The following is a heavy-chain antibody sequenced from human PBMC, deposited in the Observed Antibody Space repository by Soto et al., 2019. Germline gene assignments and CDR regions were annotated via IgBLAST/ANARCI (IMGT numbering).Heavy chain of an antibody. D-gene: IGHD5-12*01. CDR2: ISAYNGNT. V-gene: IGHV1-18*01. J-gene: IGHJ4*02. Sequence: QVQLVQSGAEVKKPGASVKVSCKASGYTFTSYGISWVRQAPGQGLEWMGWISAYNGNTNYAQKLQGRVTMTTDTSTSTAYMELRIMRSDDTAVYYCAGEESEYSGYDPSPFDYWGQGTLVTVSS. CDR3: AGEESEYSGYDPSPFDY. CDR1: GYTFTSYG.